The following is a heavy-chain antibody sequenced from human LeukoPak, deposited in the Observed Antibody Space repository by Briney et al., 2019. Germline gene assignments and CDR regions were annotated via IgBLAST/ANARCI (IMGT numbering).Heavy chain of an antibody. V-gene: IGHV3-21*01. Sequence: GGSLRLSCAASRFTFSSYSMNWVRQAPGKGLEWVSSISSSSSYIYYADSVKGRFTIARDNAKKSLYLQMNSLRAEDTAVYYCARAYSETYGLGYYYMDVWGKGTTVTISS. CDR2: ISSSSSYI. CDR3: ARAYSETYGLGYYYMDV. D-gene: IGHD1-26*01. J-gene: IGHJ6*03. CDR1: RFTFSSYS.